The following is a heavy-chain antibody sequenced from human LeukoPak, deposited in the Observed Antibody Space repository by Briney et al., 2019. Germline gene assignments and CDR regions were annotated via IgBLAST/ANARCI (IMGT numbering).Heavy chain of an antibody. Sequence: ASETLSPTCAVYGGSFSGHYWSWIRQPPGKGLEWIGDTIHSGSTYYNPSLKSRVTISVDTSKNQFSLRLTSVTAADTAVYYCARGLGYSSSSAWFVTLDHHGMDVWGQGTTVSVSS. CDR2: TIHSGST. D-gene: IGHD6-6*01. J-gene: IGHJ6*02. CDR3: ARGLGYSSSSAWFVTLDHHGMDV. V-gene: IGHV4-34*01. CDR1: GGSFSGHY.